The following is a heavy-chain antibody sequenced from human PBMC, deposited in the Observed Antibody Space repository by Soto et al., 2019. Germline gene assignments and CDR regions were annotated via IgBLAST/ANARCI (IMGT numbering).Heavy chain of an antibody. CDR1: GFTFSSYA. CDR2: ISGSGGST. D-gene: IGHD2-15*01. V-gene: IGHV3-23*01. J-gene: IGHJ3*02. Sequence: PGGSLRLSCAASGFTFSSYAMSWVRQAPGKGLEWVSAISGSGGSTYYADSVKGRFTISRDNSKNTLYLQMNSLRAEDTAVYYCAKDTLIGYCSGGSCCGGGDAFDIWGQGTMVTVSS. CDR3: AKDTLIGYCSGGSCCGGGDAFDI.